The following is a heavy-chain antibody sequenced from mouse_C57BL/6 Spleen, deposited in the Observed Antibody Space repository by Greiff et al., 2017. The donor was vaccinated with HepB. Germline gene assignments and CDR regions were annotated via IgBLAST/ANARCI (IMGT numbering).Heavy chain of an antibody. CDR1: GYTFTDYY. CDR2: IYPGSGNT. J-gene: IGHJ1*03. Sequence: QVQLQQPGAELVKPGASVKMSCKASGYTFTDYYINWVKQRPGQGLEWIARIYPGSGNTYYNEKFKGKATLTAEKSSSTAYMQLSSLTSEDSAVYFCARSGTYFDVWGTGTTVTVSS. CDR3: ARSGTYFDV. V-gene: IGHV1-76*01. D-gene: IGHD3-1*01.